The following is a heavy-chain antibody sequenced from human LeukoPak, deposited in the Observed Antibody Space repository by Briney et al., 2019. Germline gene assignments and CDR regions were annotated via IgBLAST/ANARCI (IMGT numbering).Heavy chain of an antibody. CDR1: GYTFTSYA. CDR3: ARERDAMIVVEKDAFDI. J-gene: IGHJ3*02. Sequence: GASVKVSCKASGYTFTSYAIHWVRQAPGQRLEWMGWINAGNGNTKYSQEFQGRVTITRDTSASTAYMELSSLRFEDMAVYYCARERDAMIVVEKDAFDIWGQGTMVTVSS. V-gene: IGHV1-3*03. CDR2: INAGNGNT. D-gene: IGHD3-22*01.